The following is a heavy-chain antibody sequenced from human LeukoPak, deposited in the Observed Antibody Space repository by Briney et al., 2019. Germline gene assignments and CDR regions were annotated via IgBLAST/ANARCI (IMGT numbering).Heavy chain of an antibody. V-gene: IGHV3-7*01. CDR3: ARGGYSGYVGLDVFAI. Sequence: GGSLRLSCAASGFTFSSYWMSWVRQAPGKGLEWEANIKQDGSEKYYVDSVKGRFTISRDNAKNSLYLQMNSLRAEDTAVYYCARGGYSGYVGLDVFAIWGQGTMVTVSS. D-gene: IGHD5-12*01. J-gene: IGHJ3*02. CDR1: GFTFSSYW. CDR2: IKQDGSEK.